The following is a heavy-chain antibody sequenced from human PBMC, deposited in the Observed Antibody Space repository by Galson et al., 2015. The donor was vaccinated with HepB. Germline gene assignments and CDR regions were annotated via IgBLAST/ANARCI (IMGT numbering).Heavy chain of an antibody. CDR1: GLIVSTKH. J-gene: IGHJ3*02. V-gene: IGHV3-66*02. CDR3: ATPSNTWSNMGAFDI. Sequence: SLRLSCAASGLIVSTKHMNWVRQAPGRGLEWVSLIYDGGSTNYADSVRGRFTISRDNPRNTVHLQMDSLKVEDTAVYFCATPSNTWSNMGAFDIWGPGTMVTVSS. D-gene: IGHD2-15*01. CDR2: IYDGGST.